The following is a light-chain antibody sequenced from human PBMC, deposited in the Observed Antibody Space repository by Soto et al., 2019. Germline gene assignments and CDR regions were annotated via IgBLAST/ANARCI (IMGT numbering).Light chain of an antibody. Sequence: QSALTQPASVSGSPGQSITISCTGTSSDVGGYNYASWYQQHPRKAPKLMIYEVSDRPSGVSDRFSGSKSGNTASLTISGLQAEDEADYYCSSFTTSNTLVFGTGTKVTVL. V-gene: IGLV2-14*01. CDR1: SSDVGGYNY. CDR3: SSFTTSNTLV. J-gene: IGLJ1*01. CDR2: EVS.